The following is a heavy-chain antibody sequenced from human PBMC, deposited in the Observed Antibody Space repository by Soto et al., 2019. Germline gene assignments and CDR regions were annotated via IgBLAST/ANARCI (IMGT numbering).Heavy chain of an antibody. D-gene: IGHD5-18*01. CDR2: ISYDGSNK. V-gene: IGHV3-30*18. CDR3: AKDVQLWSWAYGMDV. CDR1: GFTFSSYG. Sequence: QVQLVESGGGVVQPGRSLRLSCAASGFTFSSYGMHWVRQAPGKGLEWVAVISYDGSNKYYADSVKGRFTISRDNSKNKLYMQMNSLRAEDTAVYYCAKDVQLWSWAYGMDVWGQGTTVTVSS. J-gene: IGHJ6*02.